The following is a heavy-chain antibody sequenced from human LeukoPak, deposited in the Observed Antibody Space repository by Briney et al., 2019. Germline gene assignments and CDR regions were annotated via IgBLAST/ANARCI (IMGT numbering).Heavy chain of an antibody. Sequence: GGSLRLSCVASGFTFSSYGMHWVRQAPGKGLEWVALIWYDGSNRYYADSVKGRFTISRDNSKNTLYLQMNSLRAEDTAVYYCARRADDAFDIWGQGTMVTVSS. CDR3: ARRADDAFDI. CDR2: IWYDGSNR. V-gene: IGHV3-33*08. J-gene: IGHJ3*02. CDR1: GFTFSSYG.